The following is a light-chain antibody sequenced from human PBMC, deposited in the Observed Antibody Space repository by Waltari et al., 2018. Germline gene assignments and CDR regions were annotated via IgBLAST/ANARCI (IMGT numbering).Light chain of an antibody. J-gene: IGKJ1*01. CDR2: GAS. CDR3: QHYVRLPAT. CDR1: QSVSRS. V-gene: IGKV3-20*01. Sequence: IVLPQSRVTPPFSPGERAPLSCRASQSVSRSLAWYQQKPGQAPKLLIYGASTRATGIPDRFTGSGSGTDFSLTISSLEPEDFAIYFCQHYVRLPATFGQGTKVEIK.